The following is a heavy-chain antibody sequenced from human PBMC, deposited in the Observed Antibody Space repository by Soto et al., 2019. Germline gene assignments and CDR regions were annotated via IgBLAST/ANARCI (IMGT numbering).Heavy chain of an antibody. V-gene: IGHV4-39*01. Sequence: QLQLQESGPGLVKPSETLSLTCTVSGGSISSSSYYWGWIRQPPGKGLEWIGSIYYSGSTYYNPSLKSRVTISVDTSKNQFSLKLSSVTAADTAVYYCARHMAGSHYGDYFSKSPPDYWGQGTLVTVSS. CDR2: IYYSGST. J-gene: IGHJ4*02. D-gene: IGHD4-17*01. CDR3: ARHMAGSHYGDYFSKSPPDY. CDR1: GGSISSSSYY.